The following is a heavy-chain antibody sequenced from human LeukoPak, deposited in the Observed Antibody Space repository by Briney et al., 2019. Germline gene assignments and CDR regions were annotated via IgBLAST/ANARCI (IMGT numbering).Heavy chain of an antibody. CDR3: ARDLESEPGQGPDY. CDR1: GFXFSTYA. Sequence: GGSLRLSCAASGFXFSTYAIHWVRQVPGKGLEWVAVISYDGSNKYYADSVKGRFTISRDNSKNTLYLQMNSLRGEDTGVYYCARDLESEPGQGPDYWGQGTLVTVSS. V-gene: IGHV3-30-3*01. D-gene: IGHD1-14*01. J-gene: IGHJ4*02. CDR2: ISYDGSNK.